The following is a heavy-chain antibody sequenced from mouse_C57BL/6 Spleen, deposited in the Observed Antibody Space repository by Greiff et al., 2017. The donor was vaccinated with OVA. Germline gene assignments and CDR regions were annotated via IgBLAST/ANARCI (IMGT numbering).Heavy chain of an antibody. D-gene: IGHD4-1*02. J-gene: IGHJ4*01. CDR2: INPNNGGT. CDR1: GYTFTDYY. Sequence: EVQLQQSGPELVKPGASVKISCKASGYTFTDYYMNWVKQSHGKSLEWIGDINPNNGGTSYNQKFKGKATLTVDKSSSTAYMELRSLTSEDSAVYYCAPTGTGAMDYWGQGTSVTVSS. CDR3: APTGTGAMDY. V-gene: IGHV1-26*01.